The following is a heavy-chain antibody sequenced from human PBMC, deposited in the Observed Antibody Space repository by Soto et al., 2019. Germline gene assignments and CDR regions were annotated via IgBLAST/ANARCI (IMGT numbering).Heavy chain of an antibody. CDR2: ISGSGGST. CDR3: AKDRVRLLAGYYFDY. CDR1: GFTFSSYA. V-gene: IGHV3-23*01. Sequence: LRLSCAASGFTFSSYAMSWVRQAPGKGLEWVSAISGSGGSTYYADSVKGRFTISRDNSKNTLYLQMNSLRAEDTAVYYCAKDRVRLLAGYYFDYWGQGTLVTVSS. J-gene: IGHJ4*02. D-gene: IGHD2-15*01.